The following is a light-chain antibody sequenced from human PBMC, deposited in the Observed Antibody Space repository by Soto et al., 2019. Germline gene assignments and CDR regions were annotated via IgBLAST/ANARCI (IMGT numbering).Light chain of an antibody. CDR2: DVS. J-gene: IGLJ1*01. CDR3: CSYAGSYTDV. V-gene: IGLV2-11*01. CDR1: SSDVGGYNY. Sequence: QSALTQPRSVSGSPGQSVTISCTGTSSDVGGYNYVFWYQQHPGKAPKLMIYDVSKRPSGVPDRFSGSKSGNTASLTISGLQAEDEADYYCCSYAGSYTDVFGTG.